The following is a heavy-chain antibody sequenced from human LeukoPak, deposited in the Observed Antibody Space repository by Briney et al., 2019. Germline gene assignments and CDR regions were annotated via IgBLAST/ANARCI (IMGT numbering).Heavy chain of an antibody. CDR2: IVVGSGNT. V-gene: IGHV1-58*01. CDR1: GFTFTSSA. CDR3: AADYYYGSGSYRYYYYYGMDV. D-gene: IGHD3-10*01. Sequence: SVKVSCKASGFTFTSSAVQWVRQARGQRLKWLGWIVVGSGNTNYAQKFQERVIITRDMSTSTAYMELSSLRSEDTAVYYCAADYYYGSGSYRYYYYYGMDVWGQGTTVTVSS. J-gene: IGHJ6*02.